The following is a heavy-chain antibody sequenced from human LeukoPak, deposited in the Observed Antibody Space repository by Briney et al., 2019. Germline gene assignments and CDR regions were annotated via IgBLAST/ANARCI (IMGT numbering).Heavy chain of an antibody. J-gene: IGHJ4*02. CDR3: ARVRLLERRYCSGGSCDTRRYYFDY. D-gene: IGHD2-15*01. Sequence: PPETLSLTCAVYGGSFSGYYWSWIRQPPGKGLEWIGEINHSGSTSYNPSLKSRVTISVDTSKNQFSLKLSSVAAADTAVYYCARVRLLERRYCSGGSCDTRRYYFDYWGQGTLVTVSS. CDR2: INHSGST. CDR1: GGSFSGYY. V-gene: IGHV4-34*01.